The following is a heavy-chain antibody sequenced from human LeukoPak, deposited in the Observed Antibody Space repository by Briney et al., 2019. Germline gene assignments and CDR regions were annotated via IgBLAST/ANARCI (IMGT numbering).Heavy chain of an antibody. J-gene: IGHJ6*02. V-gene: IGHV3-64*01. Sequence: GGSLRLSCAASGFTFSSYAMHWVRQAPGKGLEYVSATSSNGGSTYYANSVKGRFTISRDNSKNTLYLQMGSLRAEDMAVYYCARDSSSSWYVGYYGMDVWGQGTTVTVSS. CDR1: GFTFSSYA. CDR3: ARDSSSSWYVGYYGMDV. D-gene: IGHD6-13*01. CDR2: TSSNGGST.